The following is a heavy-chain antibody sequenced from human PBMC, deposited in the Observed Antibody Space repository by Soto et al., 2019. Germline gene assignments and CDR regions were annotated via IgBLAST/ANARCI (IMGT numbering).Heavy chain of an antibody. D-gene: IGHD5-12*01. V-gene: IGHV3-15*01. CDR3: TTDGEYSGYDPNYYYYYGMDV. CDR2: IKSKTDGGTT. CDR1: GFTFSNAW. Sequence: PGGSLRLSCAASGFTFSNAWMSWVRQAPGKGLEWVGRIKSKTDGGTTDYAAPVKGRFTISRDDSKNTLYLQMNSLKTEDTAVYYCTTDGEYSGYDPNYYYYYGMDVWGQGTTVTVSS. J-gene: IGHJ6*02.